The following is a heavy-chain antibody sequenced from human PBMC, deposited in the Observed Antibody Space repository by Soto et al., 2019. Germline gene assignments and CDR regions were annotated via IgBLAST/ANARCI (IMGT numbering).Heavy chain of an antibody. CDR1: GGSISSYD. D-gene: IGHD3-10*01. CDR2: IYYSGST. J-gene: IGHJ6*02. Sequence: SETLSLTCTVSGGSISSYDWSWIRQPPGKXLEWIGYIYYSGSTNYNPSLKSRVTISVDTSKNQFSLKLSSVTAADTAVYYCARDGLGLLWFGESTHYGMDVWGQGTTVTVSS. CDR3: ARDGLGLLWFGESTHYGMDV. V-gene: IGHV4-59*01.